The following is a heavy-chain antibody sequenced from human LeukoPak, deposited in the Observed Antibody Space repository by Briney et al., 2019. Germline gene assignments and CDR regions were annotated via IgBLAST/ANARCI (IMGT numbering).Heavy chain of an antibody. Sequence: ASVKVSCKASGGTFSSYAISWVRQAPGQGLEWMGGIIPIFGTANYAQKFQGRVTITADESTSTAHMELSSLRSEDTAVYYCARDGTYGDYAGYWGQGTLVTVSS. CDR2: IIPIFGTA. D-gene: IGHD4-17*01. J-gene: IGHJ4*02. V-gene: IGHV1-69*13. CDR1: GGTFSSYA. CDR3: ARDGTYGDYAGY.